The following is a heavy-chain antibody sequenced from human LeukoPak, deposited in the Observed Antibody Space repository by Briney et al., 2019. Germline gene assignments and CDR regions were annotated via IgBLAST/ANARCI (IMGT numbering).Heavy chain of an antibody. CDR3: ARPGHYDFWSGYYWAY. J-gene: IGHJ4*02. V-gene: IGHV4-38-2*02. D-gene: IGHD3-3*01. CDR1: GGSISGYY. Sequence: SETLSLTCTVSGGSISGYYWGWIRQPPGKGLEWIGSIYHSGSTYYNPSLKSRVTISVDTSKNQFSLKLSSVTAADTAVYYCARPGHYDFWSGYYWAYWGQGTLVTVSS. CDR2: IYHSGST.